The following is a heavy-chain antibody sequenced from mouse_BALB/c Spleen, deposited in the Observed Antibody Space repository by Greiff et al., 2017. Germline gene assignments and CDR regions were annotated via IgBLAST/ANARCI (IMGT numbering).Heavy chain of an antibody. V-gene: IGHV1-14*01. CDR3: ARGFYGSSSWFAY. CDR2: INPYNDGT. J-gene: IGHJ3*01. Sequence: VQLQQSGPELVKPGASVKMSCKASGYTFTSYVMHWVKQKPGQGLEWIGYINPYNDGTKYNEKFKGKATLTSDKSSSTAYMELSSLTSEDSAVYYCARGFYGSSSWFAYRGQGALVPGSA. D-gene: IGHD1-1*01. CDR1: GYTFTSYV.